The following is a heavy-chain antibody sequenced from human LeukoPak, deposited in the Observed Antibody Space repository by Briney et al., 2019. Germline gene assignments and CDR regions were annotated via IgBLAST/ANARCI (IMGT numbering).Heavy chain of an antibody. CDR2: INHRGIT. CDR3: ARRSTSCLDY. J-gene: IGHJ4*02. D-gene: IGHD2-2*01. V-gene: IGHV4-34*01. Sequence: SETLSLTCVVYGGSFSDYYLSWIRQPPGKGLEWIGEINHRGITNYNPSLTSRVTISVDTSKNQFSLNLTSLTAADTAVYYCARRSTSCLDYWGQGTLVTVSS. CDR1: GGSFSDYY.